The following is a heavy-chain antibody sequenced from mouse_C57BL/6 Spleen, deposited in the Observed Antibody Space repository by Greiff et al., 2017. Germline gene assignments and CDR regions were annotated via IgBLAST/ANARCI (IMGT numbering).Heavy chain of an antibody. V-gene: IGHV1-61*01. CDR3: ARVDYYGSSYQYYFDY. D-gene: IGHD1-1*01. CDR1: GYTFTSYW. J-gene: IGHJ2*01. CDR2: IYPSDSET. Sequence: VQLQQPGAELVRPGSSVKLSCKASGYTFTSYWMDWVKQRPGQGLEWIGNIYPSDSETHYNQKFKDKATLTVDKSSSTAYMQLSSLTSEDSAVYYCARVDYYGSSYQYYFDYWGQGTTLTVAS.